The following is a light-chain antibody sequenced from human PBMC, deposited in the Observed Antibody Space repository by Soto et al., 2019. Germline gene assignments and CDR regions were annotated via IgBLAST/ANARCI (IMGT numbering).Light chain of an antibody. V-gene: IGLV2-14*01. CDR1: SSDVGGYNY. CDR3: SAFTTSSTRI. J-gene: IGLJ2*01. Sequence: QSALTQPASVSGSPGQSITISCTGTSSDVGGYNYISWYQQHPGKVPKLLIYEVNNRPSGVSKRFYGSKSGNTASLTIAGLQAEDEAEYYCSAFTTSSTRIFGGGTKLTVL. CDR2: EVN.